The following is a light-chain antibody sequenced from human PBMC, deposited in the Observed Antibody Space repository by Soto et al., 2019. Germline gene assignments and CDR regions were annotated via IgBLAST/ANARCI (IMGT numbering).Light chain of an antibody. Sequence: EVVLTQSPGTLSLSPGGRATLSCRASQSVSRRLAWYQHKPGQAPRLLIYDASNRATGIPARFSGSGSGTDFTLTISGLEPEDFAVYYCQQRSNWPRVTFGQGTRLEI. CDR3: QQRSNWPRVT. CDR1: QSVSRR. CDR2: DAS. V-gene: IGKV3-11*01. J-gene: IGKJ5*01.